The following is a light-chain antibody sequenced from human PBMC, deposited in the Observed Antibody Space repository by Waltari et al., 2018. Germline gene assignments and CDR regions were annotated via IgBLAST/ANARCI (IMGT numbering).Light chain of an antibody. Sequence: EIVMTQSPATLSVSPGDRATLSCMASQSVGSTLAWYQQKPGQAPRLLIHGASTRATGVPARFSGSGSGTEFTLTISGLQSEDFAVYYCQQYNNWPPITFGQGTRLEIK. CDR1: QSVGST. CDR2: GAS. V-gene: IGKV3-15*01. CDR3: QQYNNWPPIT. J-gene: IGKJ5*01.